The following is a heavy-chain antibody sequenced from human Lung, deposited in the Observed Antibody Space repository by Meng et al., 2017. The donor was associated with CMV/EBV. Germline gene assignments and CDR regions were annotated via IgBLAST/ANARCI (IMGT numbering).Heavy chain of an antibody. V-gene: IGHV3-21*01. D-gene: IGHD3-3*01. CDR3: ARDPRPVGDFWSGYPINYYYYGMDV. J-gene: IGHJ6*02. CDR2: ISSSSSYI. Sequence: GRSLRPXXPASGFTFGSYSMNWVRQAPGRGLEWVSSISSSSSYIDYADSVEGRFTISRDNSKNSLYLQMNRLRAEDTAVYYCARDPRPVGDFWSGYPINYYYYGMDVWGQGTTVTVSS. CDR1: GFTFGSYS.